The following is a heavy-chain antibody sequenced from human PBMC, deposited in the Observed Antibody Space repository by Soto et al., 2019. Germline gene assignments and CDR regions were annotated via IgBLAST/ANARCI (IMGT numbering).Heavy chain of an antibody. CDR1: SYTFTSYG. CDR2: ISAYNGNT. Sequence: ASVRVSCKASSYTFTSYGISCVRQAAGQGLEWMGWISAYNGNTNYAQKLQGRVTMTTDTSTSTAYMELRSLRSDDTAVDYCARDLAVAGTEKINWFDPWGQGTLVSVS. J-gene: IGHJ5*02. D-gene: IGHD6-19*01. CDR3: ARDLAVAGTEKINWFDP. V-gene: IGHV1-18*04.